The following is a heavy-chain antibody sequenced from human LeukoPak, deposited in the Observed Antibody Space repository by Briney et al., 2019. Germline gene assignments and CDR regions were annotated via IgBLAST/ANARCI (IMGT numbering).Heavy chain of an antibody. CDR3: ARGPITIFGVVTPRPPDY. CDR1: GGSFSGYY. CDR2: INHSGST. D-gene: IGHD3-3*01. J-gene: IGHJ4*02. V-gene: IGHV4-34*01. Sequence: SETLSLTCAVYGGSFSGYYWSWIRQPPGKGLEWIGEINHSGSTNYNPSLKSRVTISVDTSKNQFSLKLSSVTAADTAVYYCARGPITIFGVVTPRPPDYWGQGTLVTVSS.